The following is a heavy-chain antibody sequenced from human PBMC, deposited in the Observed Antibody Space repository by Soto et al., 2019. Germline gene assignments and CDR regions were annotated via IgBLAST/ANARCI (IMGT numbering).Heavy chain of an antibody. V-gene: IGHV4-61*01. CDR2: IYYSGST. Sequence: PSETLCLTCTFSGGSVSSGSYYWSWIRQPPGKGLEWIGYIYYSGSTNYNPSLKSRVTISVDTSKNQFSLKLSSVTAADTAVYYCARGPSGYYYDSSGYPGPYYYYYGMDVWGQGTTVTVSS. CDR1: GGSVSSGSYY. CDR3: ARGPSGYYYDSSGYPGPYYYYYGMDV. J-gene: IGHJ6*02. D-gene: IGHD3-22*01.